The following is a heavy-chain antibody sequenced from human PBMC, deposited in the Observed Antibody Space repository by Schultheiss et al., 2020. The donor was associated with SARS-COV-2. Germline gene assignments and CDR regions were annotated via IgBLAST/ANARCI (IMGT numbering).Heavy chain of an antibody. V-gene: IGHV1-69*13. D-gene: IGHD3-10*01. CDR2: IIPIFGTA. Sequence: SVKVSCKASGYTFTSYGISWVRQAPGQGLEWMGGIIPIFGTANYAQKFQGRVTITADESTSTAYMELSSLRSDDTAVYYCARDGGRDDGGMVRGDPPPSHWFDPWGQGTLVTVSS. CDR3: ARDGGRDDGGMVRGDPPPSHWFDP. J-gene: IGHJ5*02. CDR1: GYTFTSYG.